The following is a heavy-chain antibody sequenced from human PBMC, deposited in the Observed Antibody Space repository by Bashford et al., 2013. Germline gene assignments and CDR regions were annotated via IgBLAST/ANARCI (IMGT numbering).Heavy chain of an antibody. CDR3: ARVTSIAARPKGALNY. Sequence: ASVKVSCKASGYTFTSYDINWVRQATGQGLEWMGWMNPNSGNTGYAQKFQGRVTMTRNTSISTAYMELSSLRSEDTAVYYCARVTSIAARPKGALNYWGQGTLVTVSS. CDR2: MNPNSGNT. D-gene: IGHD6-6*01. CDR1: GYTFTSYD. J-gene: IGHJ4*02. V-gene: IGHV1-8*01.